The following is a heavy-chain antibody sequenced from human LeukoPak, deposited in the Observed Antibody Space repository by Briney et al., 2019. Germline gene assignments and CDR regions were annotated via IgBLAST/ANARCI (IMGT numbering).Heavy chain of an antibody. CDR1: GYTFSSYG. CDR2: INTNTGNP. V-gene: IGHV7-4-1*02. D-gene: IGHD5-18*01. Sequence: GASVKVSCKASGYTFSSYGMHWVRQAPGQGLEWMGWINTNTGNPTYAQGFTGRFVFSLDTSVSTAYLQISSLKAEDTAVYYCARGGFGAMALNWFDPWGQGTLVTVSS. J-gene: IGHJ5*02. CDR3: ARGGFGAMALNWFDP.